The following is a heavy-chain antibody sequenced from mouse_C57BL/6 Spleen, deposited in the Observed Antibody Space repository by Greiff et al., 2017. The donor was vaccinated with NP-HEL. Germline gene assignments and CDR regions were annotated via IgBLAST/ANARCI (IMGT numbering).Heavy chain of an antibody. CDR1: GYSITSGYY. CDR3: ARDRLGGPWFAY. J-gene: IGHJ3*01. V-gene: IGHV3-6*01. CDR2: ISYDGSN. Sequence: EVQLQQSGPGLVKPSPSLSLTCSVTGYSITSGYYWNWIRQFPGNKLEWMGYISYDGSNNYNPSLKNRISITRDTSKNQFFLKLNSVATEDTATYYCARDRLGGPWFAYWGQGTLVTVSA.